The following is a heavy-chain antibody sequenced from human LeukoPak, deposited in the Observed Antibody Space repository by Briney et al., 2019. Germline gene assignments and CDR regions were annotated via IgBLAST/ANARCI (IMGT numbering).Heavy chain of an antibody. CDR2: VYYSGST. J-gene: IGHJ4*02. D-gene: IGHD6-13*01. V-gene: IGHV4-31*03. Sequence: SETLSLTCTVSGGSISSGGYYRTWIRQHPGKGLEWIGYVYYSGSTYYNPSLKSRITISVDTSKNQFSLRLSSVTAADTAVYYCATWRGVFDWGQGTLVTVSS. CDR1: GGSISSGGYY. CDR3: ATWRGVFD.